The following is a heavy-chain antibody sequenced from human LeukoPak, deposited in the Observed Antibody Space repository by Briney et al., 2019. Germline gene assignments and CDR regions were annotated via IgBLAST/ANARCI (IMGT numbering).Heavy chain of an antibody. D-gene: IGHD6-13*01. J-gene: IGHJ4*02. CDR2: IIPIFGTA. V-gene: IGHV1-69*13. CDR3: ARMPIAAAGTSYFDY. Sequence: SVKVSCKASGYTFTSYDISWVRQAPGQGLEWMGGIIPIFGTANYAQKFQGRVTITADESTSTAYMELSSLRSEDTAVYYCARMPIAAAGTSYFDYWGQGTLVTVSS. CDR1: GYTFTSYD.